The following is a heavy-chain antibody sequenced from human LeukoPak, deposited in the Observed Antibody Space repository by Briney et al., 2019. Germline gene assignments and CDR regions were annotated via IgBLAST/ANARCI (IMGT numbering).Heavy chain of an antibody. CDR1: GYSSIWDYY. Sequence: SETLSLTCAVSGYSSIWDYYWGTVRQPPGKGLEWIGNIYHSGSTSYNPSLKSRVTISLDTSNKHFSLKLNSVIAADTAVYYCMRDLSNWGQGTLVTVSS. D-gene: IGHD3-3*02. V-gene: IGHV4-38-2*02. CDR3: MRDLSN. J-gene: IGHJ4*02. CDR2: IYHSGST.